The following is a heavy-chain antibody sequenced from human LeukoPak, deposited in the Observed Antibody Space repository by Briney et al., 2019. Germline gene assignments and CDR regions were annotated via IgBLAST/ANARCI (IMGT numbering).Heavy chain of an antibody. J-gene: IGHJ5*02. CDR3: ARGNDYGDPNWFDP. Sequence: SETLSLTCTVSGGSISSGGYYWSWIRQHPGKGLEWIGYIYYSGSTYYNPSLKSRVTISVDTSKNQFSLKLSSVTAADTALYYCARGNDYGDPNWFDPWGQGTLVTVSS. D-gene: IGHD4-17*01. CDR2: IYYSGST. CDR1: GGSISSGGYY. V-gene: IGHV4-31*03.